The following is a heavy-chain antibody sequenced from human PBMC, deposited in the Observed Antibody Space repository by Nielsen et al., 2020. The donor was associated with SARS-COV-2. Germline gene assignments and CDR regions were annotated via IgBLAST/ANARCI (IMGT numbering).Heavy chain of an antibody. J-gene: IGHJ4*02. CDR1: GFTFSTYT. Sequence: GESLISCAASGFTFSTYTMNWVRQAPGKGLEWVSYIASSDKTTYYADSVKGRFTVSRDNARNSVYLQMNSLRAEDTAVYYCAREGRKLPLDYWGQGTLVTVSS. D-gene: IGHD5-24*01. CDR3: AREGRKLPLDY. CDR2: IASSDKTT. V-gene: IGHV3-48*04.